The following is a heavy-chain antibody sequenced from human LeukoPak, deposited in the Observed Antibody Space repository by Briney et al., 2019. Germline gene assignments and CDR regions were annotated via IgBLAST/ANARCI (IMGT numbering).Heavy chain of an antibody. CDR1: GFTFSSYG. J-gene: IGHJ4*02. CDR2: ISYDGSNK. CDR3: AKEGYDAFDY. Sequence: GGSLRLSCAASGFTFSSYGMHWVRQAPGKGLEWVAVISYDGSNKYYADSVKGRFTISRDNSKNTLYLQMNSLRAEDMAVYYCAKEGYDAFDYWGQGTLVTVSS. V-gene: IGHV3-30*18. D-gene: IGHD1-1*01.